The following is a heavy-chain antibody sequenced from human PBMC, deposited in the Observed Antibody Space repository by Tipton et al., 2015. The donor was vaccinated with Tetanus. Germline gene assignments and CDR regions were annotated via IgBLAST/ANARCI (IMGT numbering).Heavy chain of an antibody. CDR1: GDSVSSISAA. Sequence: GLVKPSQTLSLTCAISGDSVSSISAAWNWIRQSPSRGLEWLGRTYYRSRWYNDFAVSVKSRISINPDTSKNQFSLLLNSVTPEDTAVYYCARAGLTVILYYLDSWGQGTLVTVS. J-gene: IGHJ4*02. CDR3: ARAGLTVILYYLDS. CDR2: TYYRSRWYN. V-gene: IGHV6-1*01. D-gene: IGHD7-27*01.